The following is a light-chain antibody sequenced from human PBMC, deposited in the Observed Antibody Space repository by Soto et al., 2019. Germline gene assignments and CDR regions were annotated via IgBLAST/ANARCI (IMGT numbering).Light chain of an antibody. CDR2: NIE. CDR3: MLCVATGVWV. Sequence: QTVVTQEASLSVSHGGTVTLTCGLHSGSVSTSHYPSWYQQTPGQPPRTLILNIESRPSGVPERFSGTIIGRRAALTITGAQSEDESDYYCMLCVATGVWVFGRGTQLTVL. J-gene: IGLJ3*02. CDR1: SGSVSTSHY. V-gene: IGLV8-61*01.